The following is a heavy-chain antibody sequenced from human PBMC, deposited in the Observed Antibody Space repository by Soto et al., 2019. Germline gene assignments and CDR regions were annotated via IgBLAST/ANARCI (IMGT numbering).Heavy chain of an antibody. V-gene: IGHV4-38-2*02. Sequence: SETLSLTCTVSGYSISSGYHWAWIRQPPGKGLEWLGSVHYSGNTYYNPSLKSRLTISVDKSKXXXXXXXSSVTAADTAVYYCARQDRVVAEGRWFDPWGQGTLVTVSS. CDR1: GYSISSGYH. CDR2: VHYSGNT. J-gene: IGHJ5*02. CDR3: ARQDRVVAEGRWFDP. D-gene: IGHD2-15*01.